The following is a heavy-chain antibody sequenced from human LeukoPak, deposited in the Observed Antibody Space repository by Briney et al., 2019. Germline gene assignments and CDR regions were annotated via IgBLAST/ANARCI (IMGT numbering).Heavy chain of an antibody. CDR1: GASINTYY. V-gene: IGHV4-4*07. CDR2: ISASGNT. J-gene: IGHJ3*02. Sequence: SETLSLTCTVSGASINTYYWSWIRQPAGKGLEWIGRISASGNTNYNPSLKSRVTMSLDTSKNQFSLKLSSVTAADTAVYYCARTNLPDTLGAFDIWGQGTKATVSS. D-gene: IGHD2-2*01. CDR3: ARTNLPDTLGAFDI.